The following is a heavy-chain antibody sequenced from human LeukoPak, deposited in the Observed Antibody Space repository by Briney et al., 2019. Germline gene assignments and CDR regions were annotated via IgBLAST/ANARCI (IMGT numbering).Heavy chain of an antibody. J-gene: IGHJ3*02. CDR3: ARGSAFDI. CDR2: TYYRSKWFN. Sequence: SQTLSLTCAISGDSVSSSSGVWNWIRYSPSRGLEWLGRTYYRSKWFNDSAVTMKSRIVVTPDTFKNQFSLQLNSMTPEDTAVYYCARGSAFDIWGQGTMVTVSS. V-gene: IGHV6-1*01. D-gene: IGHD2-15*01. CDR1: GDSVSSSSGV.